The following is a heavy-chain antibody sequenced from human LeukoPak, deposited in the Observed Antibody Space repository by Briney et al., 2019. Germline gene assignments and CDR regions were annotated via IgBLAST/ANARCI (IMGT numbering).Heavy chain of an antibody. Sequence: GGSLRLSCAASGFTFSDYYMSWIRQAPGKGLEWVSYISSSSSYTNYADSVKGRFTISRDNAKNSLYLQMNSLRAEDTAVYYCAKVSLDWLLDPWGQGTLVTVSS. V-gene: IGHV3-11*06. CDR1: GFTFSDYY. CDR3: AKVSLDWLLDP. CDR2: ISSSSSYT. D-gene: IGHD3-9*01. J-gene: IGHJ5*02.